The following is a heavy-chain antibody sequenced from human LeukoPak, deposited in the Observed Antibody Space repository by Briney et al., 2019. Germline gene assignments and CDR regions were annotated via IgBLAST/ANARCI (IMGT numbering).Heavy chain of an antibody. CDR2: ISAYNGNT. CDR3: ARDRGNTYYDSWSGLRAGYYYYYMDV. D-gene: IGHD3-3*01. Sequence: ASVKVSCKASGYTFTSYGISWVRQAPGQGLEWMGWISAYNGNTNYAQKLQGRVTMTTDTSTSTAYMELRSLRSDDTAVYYCARDRGNTYYDSWSGLRAGYYYYYMDVWGKGTTVTVSS. J-gene: IGHJ6*03. CDR1: GYTFTSYG. V-gene: IGHV1-18*01.